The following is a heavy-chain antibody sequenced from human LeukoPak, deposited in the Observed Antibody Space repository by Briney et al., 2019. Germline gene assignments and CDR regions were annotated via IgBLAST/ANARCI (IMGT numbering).Heavy chain of an antibody. V-gene: IGHV3-23*01. CDR1: GFTFSSHV. CDR2: ISGSGGST. J-gene: IGHJ3*02. D-gene: IGHD4-11*01. CDR3: AKDLGTTPDAFDI. Sequence: SGGSLRLSCAASGFTFSSHVMNWVRQAPGKGLEWVSAISGSGGSTYYADSVKGRFTISRDNSKNTLYLQMNSLRAEDTAVYYCAKDLGTTPDAFDIWGQGTMVTVSS.